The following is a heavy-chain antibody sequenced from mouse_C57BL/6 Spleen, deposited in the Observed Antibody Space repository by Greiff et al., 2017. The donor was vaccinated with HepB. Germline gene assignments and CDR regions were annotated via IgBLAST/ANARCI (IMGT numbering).Heavy chain of an antibody. V-gene: IGHV1-82*01. CDR3: AREYGRVYFDY. CDR1: GYAFSSSW. CDR2: IYPGDGDT. J-gene: IGHJ2*01. Sequence: QVQLQQSGPELVKPGASVKISCKASGYAFSSSWMNWVKQRPGKGLEWIGRIYPGDGDTNYNGKFKGKATLTADKSSSTAYMQLSSLTSEDSAVYFCAREYGRVYFDYWGQGTTLTVSS. D-gene: IGHD5-2*01.